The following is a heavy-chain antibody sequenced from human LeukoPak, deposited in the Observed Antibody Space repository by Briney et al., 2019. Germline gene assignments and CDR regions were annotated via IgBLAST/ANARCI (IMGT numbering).Heavy chain of an antibody. CDR1: GFTLKTFW. CDR2: INTEGEV. CDR3: VRVLRTIGNGWYGDAFDI. Sequence: PGGSLRLSCVVSGFTLKTFWMHWVRQVPGKGPVWISRINTEGEVTYADSVKGRFTMSRDNAKNELSLQMNSLGIDDTGIYYCVRVLRTIGNGWYGDAFDIWGQGTLVTVAS. V-gene: IGHV3-74*03. D-gene: IGHD6-19*01. J-gene: IGHJ3*02.